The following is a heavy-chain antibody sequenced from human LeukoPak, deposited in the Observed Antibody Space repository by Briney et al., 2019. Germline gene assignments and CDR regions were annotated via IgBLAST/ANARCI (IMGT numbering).Heavy chain of an antibody. D-gene: IGHD6-6*01. CDR3: ARALVEYSSSSWYYYYYMDV. J-gene: IGHJ6*03. V-gene: IGHV1-18*01. CDR2: ISAYNGNA. Sequence: ASVKVSCKASSYTFTSYGISWVRQAPGQGLEWMGWISAYNGNANYAQKLQGRVTMTTDTSTSTAYMELRSLRSDDTAVYYCARALVEYSSSSWYYYYYMDVWGKGTTVTISS. CDR1: SYTFTSYG.